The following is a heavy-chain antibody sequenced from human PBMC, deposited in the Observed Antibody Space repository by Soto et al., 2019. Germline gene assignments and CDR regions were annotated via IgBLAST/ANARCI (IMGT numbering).Heavy chain of an antibody. J-gene: IGHJ5*02. CDR2: ISYDGSNI. D-gene: IGHD3-10*01. CDR3: AKSGSAPVDP. CDR1: GFTFSSYG. Sequence: QVQLVESGGGVVQPGRSLRLSCAASGFTFSSYGMHWVRQAPGKGLEWVAVISYDGSNIYYADSVKGRFTISSDNSKNTLDLQMNSLRAEDTAVYYCAKSGSAPVDPWGQGTLVTVSS. V-gene: IGHV3-30*18.